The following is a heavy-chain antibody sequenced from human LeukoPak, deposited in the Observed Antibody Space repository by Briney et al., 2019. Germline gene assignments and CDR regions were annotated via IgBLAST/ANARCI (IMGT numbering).Heavy chain of an antibody. Sequence: GRSLRLSCAASGFTFSSYGMHWVRQAPGKGLEWVAVIWYDGSNKYYADSVKGRFTISRDNSKNTLYLQMNSLRAEDTAVNYCARGDIVVVPAARPSGWYFDLWGRGTLVTVSS. V-gene: IGHV3-33*01. CDR2: IWYDGSNK. D-gene: IGHD2-2*01. CDR3: ARGDIVVVPAARPSGWYFDL. J-gene: IGHJ2*01. CDR1: GFTFSSYG.